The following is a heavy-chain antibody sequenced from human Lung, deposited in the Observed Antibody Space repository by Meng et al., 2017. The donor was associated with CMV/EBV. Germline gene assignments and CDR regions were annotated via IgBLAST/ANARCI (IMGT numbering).Heavy chain of an antibody. Sequence: SFKVSCNASGGTFSSYAISWVRQAPGQGLEWMGGIIPIFATANYAQKFQGRVTITTDESTSTAYTEMSSLRSEDTGVYYWARVGGCSSTSCYYYYGKDVWGQGTTVTVSS. D-gene: IGHD2-2*01. V-gene: IGHV1-69*05. J-gene: IGHJ6*02. CDR3: ARVGGCSSTSCYYYYGKDV. CDR1: GGTFSSYA. CDR2: IIPIFATA.